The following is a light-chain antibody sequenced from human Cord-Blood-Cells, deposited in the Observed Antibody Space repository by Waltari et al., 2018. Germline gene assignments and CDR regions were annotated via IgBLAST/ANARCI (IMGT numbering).Light chain of an antibody. J-gene: IGKJ4*01. CDR2: AAS. CDR1: QGISSY. Sequence: TQLTPSPSSLSASVGDRVTITCRASQGISSYLAWYQQKPEQAPKLLIYAASTLHSRVPSRFNGSGSGRDFTLTISSLQPEDFATYYFLQLNSYPLTFGGGTKVEIK. V-gene: IGKV1-9*01. CDR3: LQLNSYPLT.